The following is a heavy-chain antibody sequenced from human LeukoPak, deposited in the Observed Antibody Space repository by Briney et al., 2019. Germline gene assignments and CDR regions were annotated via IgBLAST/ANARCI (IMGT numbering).Heavy chain of an antibody. CDR1: GGSFSGYY. J-gene: IGHJ4*02. CDR2: INHSGST. D-gene: IGHD3-22*01. Sequence: SETLSLTCAVYGGSFSGYYWSWIRQPTGRGLEWIGEINHSGSTNYNPSLKSRVTISVDTSKNQFSLKLSSVTAADTAVYYCARRFPRVNPEYYYDSSGYYLDYWGQGTLVTVSS. CDR3: ARRFPRVNPEYYYDSSGYYLDY. V-gene: IGHV4-34*01.